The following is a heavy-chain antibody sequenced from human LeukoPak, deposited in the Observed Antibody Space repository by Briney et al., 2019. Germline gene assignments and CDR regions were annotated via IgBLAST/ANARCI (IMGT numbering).Heavy chain of an antibody. D-gene: IGHD6-13*01. CDR3: ATDKYSSSWYGGGHAY. CDR2: INPSGSST. V-gene: IGHV1-46*01. CDR1: GYTFTSNY. Sequence: ASVKVSCKASGYTFTSNYMHWVRQAPGQGLEWMGLINPSGSSTLYAQKFQGRVTMTRDMSTTTDYMELSSLRSEDTAVYYCATDKYSSSWYGGGHAYWGQGTLVTVSS. J-gene: IGHJ4*02.